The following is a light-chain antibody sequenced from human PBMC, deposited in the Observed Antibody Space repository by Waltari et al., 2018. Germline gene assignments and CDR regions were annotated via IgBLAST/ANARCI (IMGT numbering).Light chain of an antibody. Sequence: DIVMTESPDSLAVFLAGGAPSPRRTSRTILYRTYNKDCLAWHQHKPGQPPKVLIYWSSTRESGVPDRFSGSGSGTEFTLTISSLQPEDVAVYYCQQYCTSPCTFGQGTRLEIK. V-gene: IGKV4-1*01. J-gene: IGKJ2*02. CDR1: RTILYRTYNKDC. CDR2: WSS. CDR3: QQYCTSPCT.